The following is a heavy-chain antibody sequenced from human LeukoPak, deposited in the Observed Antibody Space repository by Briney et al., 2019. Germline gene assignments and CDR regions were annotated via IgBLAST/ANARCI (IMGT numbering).Heavy chain of an antibody. Sequence: ASMKVSCKASGYTFTGYYMHWVRQAPGQGLEWMGWINPNSGGTNYAQKFQGRVTMTRDTSISTAYMELSRLRSDDTAVYYCAREHTTVVTAEYSQHWGQGTLVTVSS. D-gene: IGHD4-23*01. CDR2: INPNSGGT. V-gene: IGHV1-2*02. CDR3: AREHTTVVTAEYSQH. J-gene: IGHJ1*01. CDR1: GYTFTGYY.